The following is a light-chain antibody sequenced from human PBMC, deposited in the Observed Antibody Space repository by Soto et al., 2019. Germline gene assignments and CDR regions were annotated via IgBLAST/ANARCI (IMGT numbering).Light chain of an antibody. CDR2: DAS. CDR1: QSISSW. CDR3: KQYNSDLYT. Sequence: DIQMTQSPSTLSASVGDRVTITCRASQSISSWLAWYQQKPGKAPKLLIYDASSLESGVPSRFSGSGSGTEFTLTISSLQPDDFATYYCKQYNSDLYTFGQGTKVDIK. V-gene: IGKV1-5*01. J-gene: IGKJ2*01.